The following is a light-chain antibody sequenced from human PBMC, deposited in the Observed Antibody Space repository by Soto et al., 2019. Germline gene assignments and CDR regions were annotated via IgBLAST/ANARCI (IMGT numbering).Light chain of an antibody. CDR1: QSISSW. CDR3: QQYNSYPVT. J-gene: IGKJ4*01. V-gene: IGKV1-5*03. Sequence: DIQMTQSPSTLSASVGDRVTITCRASQSISSWLAWYQQKAGKAPKLLIYKASNLESGVPSRFSGSGSGTEFTLTITSLQPDDFATYYCQQYNSYPVTFGGGTKV. CDR2: KAS.